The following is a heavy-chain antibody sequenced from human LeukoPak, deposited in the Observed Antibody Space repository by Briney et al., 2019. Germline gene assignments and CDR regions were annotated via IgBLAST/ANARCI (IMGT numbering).Heavy chain of an antibody. D-gene: IGHD6-19*01. Sequence: PSETLSLTCTVSGGSIGSSSYYWGWIRQPPGKGLEWIGSIYYSGSTYYNPSLKSRVTISVDTSKNQFSLKLSSVTAADTAVYYCAGTSSGWSNWFDPWGQGTLVTVSS. V-gene: IGHV4-39*01. CDR1: GGSIGSSSYY. J-gene: IGHJ5*02. CDR2: IYYSGST. CDR3: AGTSSGWSNWFDP.